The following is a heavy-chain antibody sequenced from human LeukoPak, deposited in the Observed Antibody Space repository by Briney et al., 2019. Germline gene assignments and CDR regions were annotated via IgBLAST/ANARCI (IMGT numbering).Heavy chain of an antibody. CDR1: GYTFTSHG. CDR3: GRAYGSGTQTIAV. D-gene: IGHD3-10*01. Sequence: ASVKVSCKASGYTFTSHGITWVRKAPGQGLEWMGWMNPNSGYTGYAQKFQGRLIMTRNTSKSTAYMELTNLKSEDTAVYYCGRAYGSGTQTIAVWGKGTTVTISS. V-gene: IGHV1-8*02. CDR2: MNPNSGYT. J-gene: IGHJ6*04.